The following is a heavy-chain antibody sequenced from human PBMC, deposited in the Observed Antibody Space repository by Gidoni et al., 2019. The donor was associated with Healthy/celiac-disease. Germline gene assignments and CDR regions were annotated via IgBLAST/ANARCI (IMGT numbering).Heavy chain of an antibody. V-gene: IGHV3-21*01. J-gene: IGHJ2*01. CDR3: ARIPGAGWYFDL. D-gene: IGHD7-27*01. Sequence: EVQLVESGGGLVKPGGSLRLSWAAPGFPFSSYSMNWVRQAPGKGLEWVSSISISSSYIYYADSVKGRFTISRDNAKNSLYLQMNSLRAEDTAVYYCARIPGAGWYFDLWGRGTLVTVSS. CDR2: ISISSSYI. CDR1: GFPFSSYS.